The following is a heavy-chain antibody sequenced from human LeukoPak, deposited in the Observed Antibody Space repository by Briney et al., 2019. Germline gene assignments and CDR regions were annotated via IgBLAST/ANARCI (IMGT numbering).Heavy chain of an antibody. V-gene: IGHV1-69*05. Sequence: SVKVSCKASGGTFSSYAISWVRQAPGQGLEWMGRIIPIFGTANYAQKSQGRVTITMDESTSTAYMELSSLRSEDTAVYYCARDPDGYSGYDIFVAFDIWGQGTMVTVSS. D-gene: IGHD5-12*01. CDR3: ARDPDGYSGYDIFVAFDI. J-gene: IGHJ3*02. CDR2: IIPIFGTA. CDR1: GGTFSSYA.